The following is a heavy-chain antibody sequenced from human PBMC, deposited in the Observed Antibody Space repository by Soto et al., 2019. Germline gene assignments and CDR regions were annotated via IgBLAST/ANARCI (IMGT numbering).Heavy chain of an antibody. D-gene: IGHD2-15*01. CDR3: AKLECSGGSCYSGRLVDYFYYYMDV. J-gene: IGHJ6*03. CDR1: GFTFDTYA. Sequence: GGSLRLSCAASGFTFDTYAMSWVRQAPGKGLEWVSAISCSGAKTYYADSVKGWFTISRDNSKNTLYLQMNSLRAEDTAVYHCAKLECSGGSCYSGRLVDYFYYYMDVWGKGTTVTVSS. V-gene: IGHV3-23*01. CDR2: ISCSGAKT.